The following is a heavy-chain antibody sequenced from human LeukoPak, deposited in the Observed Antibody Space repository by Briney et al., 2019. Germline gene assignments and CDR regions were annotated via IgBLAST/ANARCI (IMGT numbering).Heavy chain of an antibody. J-gene: IGHJ4*02. CDR2: IYPSGNT. V-gene: IGHV4-4*07. D-gene: IGHD6-13*01. Sequence: SETLSLTCSISGGSFNSYFWSWVRQPAGKGLEWIGRIYPSGNTNYNPSLKSRVTLSVDTSKTQFSLRLSSVTAADTAVYYCARASEDSSSWPVDYWGQGTLVTVSS. CDR1: GGSFNSYF. CDR3: ARASEDSSSWPVDY.